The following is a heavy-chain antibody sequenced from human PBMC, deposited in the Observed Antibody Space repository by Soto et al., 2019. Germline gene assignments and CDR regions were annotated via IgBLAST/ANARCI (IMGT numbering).Heavy chain of an antibody. Sequence: EVRLVESGGGLVQPGGSLRLSCAASGFTFSSYWMHWVRQAPGKGRVWVSRINNDGSGTHYADSVKGRFTISRDNAKNTLYLQRNRLRAEDTAVYYCEREPVAVDYGRDVWGHWTTVTVSS. V-gene: IGHV3-74*01. J-gene: IGHJ6*02. CDR1: GFTFSSYW. D-gene: IGHD2-15*01. CDR3: EREPVAVDYGRDV. CDR2: INNDGSGT.